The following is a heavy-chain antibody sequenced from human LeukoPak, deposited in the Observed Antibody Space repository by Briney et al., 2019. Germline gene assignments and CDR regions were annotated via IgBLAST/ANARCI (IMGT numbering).Heavy chain of an antibody. J-gene: IGHJ5*02. Sequence: PPETLSLTCTVSGGSISSYYWSWIRQPPGKGLEWIGYIYYSGSTNYNPSLKSRVTISVDTSKNQFSLKLSSVTAADTAVYYCARGGITMVRGVVNWFDPWGQGTLVTVSS. V-gene: IGHV4-59*01. CDR1: GGSISSYY. CDR2: IYYSGST. CDR3: ARGGITMVRGVVNWFDP. D-gene: IGHD3-10*01.